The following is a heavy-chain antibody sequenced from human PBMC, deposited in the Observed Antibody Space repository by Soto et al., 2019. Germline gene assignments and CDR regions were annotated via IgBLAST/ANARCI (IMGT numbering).Heavy chain of an antibody. J-gene: IGHJ6*02. Sequence: ASVKVSCKASGYTFTSYGIRWVRQAPGQGLEWMGWISAYNGNTNYAQKLQGRVTMTTDTSTSTAYMELRSLRSDDTAVYYCARVDSSSWYRLNYYYYYGMDVWGQGTTVTVSS. CDR1: GYTFTSYG. CDR2: ISAYNGNT. D-gene: IGHD6-13*01. V-gene: IGHV1-18*04. CDR3: ARVDSSSWYRLNYYYYYGMDV.